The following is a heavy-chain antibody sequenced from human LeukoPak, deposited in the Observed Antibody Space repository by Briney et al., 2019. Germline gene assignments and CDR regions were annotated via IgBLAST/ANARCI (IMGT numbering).Heavy chain of an antibody. CDR3: ARANSGSSYAIEKGTPFDY. Sequence: GASVKVSCKASGYTFTSYGISWVRQAPGQGLEWMGWISAYNGNTNYAQKLQGRVTMTTDTSTSTAYMELRSLRSDDTAVYYCARANSGSSYAIEKGTPFDYWGQGTLVTVSS. J-gene: IGHJ4*02. CDR1: GYTFTSYG. V-gene: IGHV1-18*01. D-gene: IGHD1-26*01. CDR2: ISAYNGNT.